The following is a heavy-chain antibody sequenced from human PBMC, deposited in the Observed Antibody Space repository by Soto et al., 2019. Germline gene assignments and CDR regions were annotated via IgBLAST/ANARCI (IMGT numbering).Heavy chain of an antibody. V-gene: IGHV3-23*01. D-gene: IGHD3-22*01. CDR3: AKGPPRDRAFHNFYYYGMDV. CDR1: GFTFSSYA. CDR2: ISGSGGST. Sequence: GGSLRLSCAASGFTFSSYAMSWVRQAPGKGLEWVSAISGSGGSTYYADSVKGRFTISRDNSKNTLYLQMNSLRAEDTAVYYCAKGPPRDRAFHNFYYYGMDVWGQGTTVTVSS. J-gene: IGHJ6*02.